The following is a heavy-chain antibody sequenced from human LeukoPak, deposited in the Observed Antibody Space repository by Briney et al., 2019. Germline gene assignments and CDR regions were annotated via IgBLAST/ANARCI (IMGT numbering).Heavy chain of an antibody. D-gene: IGHD5-18*01. CDR1: GFTFSSYS. CDR3: ARGGDTAFYYYMDV. J-gene: IGHJ6*03. CDR2: ISSSSSYI. V-gene: IGHV3-21*01. Sequence: GGSLRLSCAASGFTFSSYSMNWVRQAPGKGLEGVSSISSSSSYIYYADSVKGRFTISRDNAKNSLYLQMNSLRAEDTAVYYCARGGDTAFYYYMDVWGKGTTVTVSS.